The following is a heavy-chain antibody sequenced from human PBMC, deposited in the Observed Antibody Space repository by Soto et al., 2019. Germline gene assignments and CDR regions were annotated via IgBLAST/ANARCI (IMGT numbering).Heavy chain of an antibody. CDR3: ARGSIVVVVAPDV. CDR2: INHSGST. CDR1: GGSFSGYY. D-gene: IGHD2-15*01. V-gene: IGHV4-34*01. J-gene: IGHJ6*02. Sequence: SETLSLSCAVYGGSFSGYYWSWVRQPPGKGLEWIGEINHSGSTNYNPSLKSRVTISVDPSKNQFSLKLSSVPAADTAVYYCARGSIVVVVAPDVWRQGTTVTVSS.